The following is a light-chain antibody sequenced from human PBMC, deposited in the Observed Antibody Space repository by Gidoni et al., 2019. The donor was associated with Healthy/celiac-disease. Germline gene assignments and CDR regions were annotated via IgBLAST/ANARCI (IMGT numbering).Light chain of an antibody. CDR2: EVS. Sequence: QSALTQPPSASGSPGPSVTISCTGTSSDVGGYNYVSWYQQHPGKAPKLMIYEVSKRPSGVHDSFSGSKSGNTASLTVSGLQAEDEADYYCSSYAGSNNLIFGTGTKVTVL. J-gene: IGLJ1*01. CDR1: SSDVGGYNY. V-gene: IGLV2-8*01. CDR3: SSYAGSNNLI.